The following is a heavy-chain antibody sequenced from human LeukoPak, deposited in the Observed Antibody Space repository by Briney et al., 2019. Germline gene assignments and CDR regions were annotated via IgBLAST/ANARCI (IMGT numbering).Heavy chain of an antibody. D-gene: IGHD5-18*01. CDR1: GGSFSGYY. CDR3: ASDYVDTAYTYDY. J-gene: IGHJ4*02. CDR2: INHSGST. V-gene: IGHV4-34*01. Sequence: SETLSLTCAVYGGSFSGYYWSWIRQPPGKGLEWIGEINHSGSTNYNPSLKSRVTISGDMSKNQFSLKLSSVTAADTAVYYCASDYVDTAYTYDYWGQGTLVTVSS.